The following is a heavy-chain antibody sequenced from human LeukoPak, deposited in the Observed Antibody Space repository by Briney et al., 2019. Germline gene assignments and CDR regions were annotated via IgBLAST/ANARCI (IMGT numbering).Heavy chain of an antibody. CDR1: GYTFTSYF. CDR2: INPNSGGT. Sequence: VASVKVSCKASGYTFTSYFMHWVRQAPGQGLEWMGWINPNSGGTNYAQKFQGRVTMTRDTSISTAYMELSRLRSDDTAVYYCARASSSSGDFDYWGQGTLVTVSS. D-gene: IGHD6-6*01. CDR3: ARASSSSGDFDY. J-gene: IGHJ4*02. V-gene: IGHV1-2*02.